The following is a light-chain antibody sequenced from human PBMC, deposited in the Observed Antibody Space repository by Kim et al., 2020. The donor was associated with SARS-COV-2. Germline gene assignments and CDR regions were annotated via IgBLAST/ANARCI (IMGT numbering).Light chain of an antibody. CDR3: QHRRNWPLT. Sequence: SFSPGERAILSCRASQSVSIHLTWYQQKPGQPPRLLIYDGSNRATGIPARFSGTGSGSDFTLTIDSLEPEDFAVYYCQHRRNWPLTFGGGTRVEI. CDR2: DGS. CDR1: QSVSIH. V-gene: IGKV3-11*01. J-gene: IGKJ4*01.